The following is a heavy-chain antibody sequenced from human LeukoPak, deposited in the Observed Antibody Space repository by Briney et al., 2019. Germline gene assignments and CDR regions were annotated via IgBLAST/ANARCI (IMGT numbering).Heavy chain of an antibody. CDR3: ARGVGMP. CDR1: GFTFSSSW. Sequence: GGSLRLSCAASGFTFSSSWRHWVGQPQGKGLVWVSRINSGGSSTSYADSVKGRFTISRDNAKNTLYLQMNSLRAEDTAVYYCARGVGMPWGQGTLVTVSS. J-gene: IGHJ5*02. CDR2: INSGGSST. V-gene: IGHV3-74*01. D-gene: IGHD2-15*01.